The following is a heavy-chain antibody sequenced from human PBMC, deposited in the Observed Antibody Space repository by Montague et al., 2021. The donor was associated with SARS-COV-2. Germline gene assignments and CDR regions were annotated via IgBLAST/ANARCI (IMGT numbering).Heavy chain of an antibody. CDR3: TSGEGNYGWRYYFDY. CDR1: GGSISSYY. J-gene: IGHJ4*02. CDR2: VDKSDNT. Sequence: SETLSLTCTVSGGSISSYYWSWIRQPPGKGLEWIGYVDKSDNTDYNPSLKSRVTISLDTPKKQFSLKLNSVTSADTAVYYCTSGEGNYGWRYYFDYWGQGTLVTVSS. V-gene: IGHV4-59*01. D-gene: IGHD3-10*01.